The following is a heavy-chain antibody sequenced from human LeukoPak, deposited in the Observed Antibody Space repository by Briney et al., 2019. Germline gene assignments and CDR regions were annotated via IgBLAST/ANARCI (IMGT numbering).Heavy chain of an antibody. V-gene: IGHV3-23*01. Sequence: GGSLRLSCAASGFTFSSYAMSWVRQAPGKGLEWVSAISGSGGSTYYADSVKGRFTISRDNSKTPLSLQMNSLRAEDTAVYYCAKASHDFWSGSGYYYFGYWGQGTLVTVSS. CDR2: ISGSGGST. D-gene: IGHD3-3*01. J-gene: IGHJ4*02. CDR3: AKASHDFWSGSGYYYFGY. CDR1: GFTFSSYA.